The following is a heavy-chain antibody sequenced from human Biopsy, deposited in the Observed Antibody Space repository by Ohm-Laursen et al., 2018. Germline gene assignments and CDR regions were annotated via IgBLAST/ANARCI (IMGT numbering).Heavy chain of an antibody. CDR3: ARGMRSSGWPYFDS. CDR2: IYDRGSTA. J-gene: IGHJ4*02. Sequence: SETLSFTCIVSGDSVSSGSFYWTWIRQPPGQGLEFIGYIYDRGSTANDNPSLESRVTMSVDMPKNQFSLKLSSVTAADTAIYYRARGMRSSGWPYFDSWGQGTLVTVSS. V-gene: IGHV4-61*01. D-gene: IGHD6-19*01. CDR1: GDSVSSGSFY.